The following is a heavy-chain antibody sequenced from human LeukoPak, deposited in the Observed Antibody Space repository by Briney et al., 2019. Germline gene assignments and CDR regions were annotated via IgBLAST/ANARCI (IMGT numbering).Heavy chain of an antibody. D-gene: IGHD3-22*01. Sequence: PSETLSLTCTVSGDSINSLDLWSWVRQPPGKGLEWIGEMYLSGTTHSNPSVKSRVTISIDKSKNQFFLNLSSVTAADTAVYYCARDQYYYDSSGYYFNAFDIWGQGTMVTVSS. CDR2: MYLSGTT. CDR3: ARDQYYYDSSGYYFNAFDI. V-gene: IGHV4-4*02. CDR1: GDSINSLDL. J-gene: IGHJ3*02.